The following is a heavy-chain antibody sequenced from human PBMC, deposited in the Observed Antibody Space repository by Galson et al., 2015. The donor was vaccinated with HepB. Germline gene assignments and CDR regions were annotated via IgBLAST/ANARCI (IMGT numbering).Heavy chain of an antibody. Sequence: SLRLSCAASGLIFSSSAMSWVRQAPGKGLEWVSGIGGSGITTYYEDSVKGRFTISRDNSKNTLYLQMNSLRAEDTAVYYCARPKWATVIAFDIWGQGTMATVSS. CDR3: ARPKWATVIAFDI. V-gene: IGHV3-23*01. CDR2: IGGSGITT. J-gene: IGHJ3*02. D-gene: IGHD4-17*01. CDR1: GLIFSSSA.